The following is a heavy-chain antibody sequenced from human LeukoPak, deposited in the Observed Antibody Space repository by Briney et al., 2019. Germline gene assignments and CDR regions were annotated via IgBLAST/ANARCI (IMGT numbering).Heavy chain of an antibody. J-gene: IGHJ4*02. CDR3: ARGPYYDSWSGYPYFDY. CDR1: GGSISSGSYY. CDR2: IYTSGST. V-gene: IGHV4-61*02. D-gene: IGHD3-3*01. Sequence: SETLSLTCTVSGGSISSGSYYWGWIRQPAGKGLEWIGRIYTSGSTNYNPSLKSRVTMSVDTSKNQFSLKLSSVTAAGTAVYYCARGPYYDSWSGYPYFDYWGQGTLVTVSS.